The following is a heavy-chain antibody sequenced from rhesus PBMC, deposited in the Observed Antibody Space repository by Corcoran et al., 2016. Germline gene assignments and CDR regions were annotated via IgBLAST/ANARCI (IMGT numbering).Heavy chain of an antibody. Sequence: QLQLQESGPGLVKPSETLSVTCAVSGGSISSSYWSWIRQAPGKGLEWIGYIYGSGRSTNYNPSRKRRVTLSVGTAKAQLSLKLSSVTAADTAVYYCARTGSWNAPNYWGQGVLVTVSS. CDR3: ARTGSWNAPNY. J-gene: IGHJ4*01. CDR1: GGSISSSY. V-gene: IGHV4-169*01. CDR2: IYGSGRST. D-gene: IGHD6-25*01.